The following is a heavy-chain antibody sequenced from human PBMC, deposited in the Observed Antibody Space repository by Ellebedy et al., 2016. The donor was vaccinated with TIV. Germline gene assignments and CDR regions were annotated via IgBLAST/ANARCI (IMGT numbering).Heavy chain of an antibody. J-gene: IGHJ4*02. V-gene: IGHV3-9*01. CDR1: GFTFDDYA. CDR2: ISWNSGSI. CDR3: AKGISASGYDSSDY. D-gene: IGHD5-12*01. Sequence: SLKISCAASGFTFDDYAMHWVRQAPGKGLEWVSGISWNSGSIGYADSVKGRFTISRDNAKNSLYLQMNSLRAEDTASYYCAKGISASGYDSSDYWGQGTLVTVSS.